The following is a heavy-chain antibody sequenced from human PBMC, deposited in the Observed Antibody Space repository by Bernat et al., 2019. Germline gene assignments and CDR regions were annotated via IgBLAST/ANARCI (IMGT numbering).Heavy chain of an antibody. D-gene: IGHD2-21*02. J-gene: IGHJ6*02. V-gene: IGHV4-39*01. Sequence: SLTCTVSGGSISSSSYYWGWIRQPPGKGLEWIGSIYYSGSTYYNPSLKSRVTISVDTSKNQFSLKLSSVTAADTAVYYCARTLGTAFGMDVWGQGTTVTVSS. CDR3: ARTLGTAFGMDV. CDR1: GGSISSSSYY. CDR2: IYYSGST.